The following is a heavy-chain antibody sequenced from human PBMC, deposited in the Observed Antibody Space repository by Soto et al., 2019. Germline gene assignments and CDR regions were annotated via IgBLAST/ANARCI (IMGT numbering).Heavy chain of an antibody. CDR1: GFTFCNYW. CDR2: INSDGSST. J-gene: IGHJ4*02. V-gene: IGHV3-74*01. CDR3: KKVISTVVGDFDS. D-gene: IGHD4-17*01. Sequence: EVQLVESGGGLVQPGGSLRLSCAASGFTFCNYWIHWVRQAPGKGLVWVARINSDGSSTSYADSVKGRFTISRDKAKNTLYLQMNSLRAEDTAMYYCKKVISTVVGDFDSWGQGTLVTVSS.